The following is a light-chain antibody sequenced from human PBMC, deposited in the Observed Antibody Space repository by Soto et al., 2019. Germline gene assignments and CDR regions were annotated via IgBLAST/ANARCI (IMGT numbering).Light chain of an antibody. CDR2: GAS. J-gene: IGKJ1*01. Sequence: EIVMTQSPATLSVSPGERATLSCRASQSVSSNLAWYQQKPGQAPRLLIYGASTRATGIPARFSGSGSGTEFTLTISSLQSEHFAVYYCQQYNNWPPSTFVQGTKVQIK. CDR1: QSVSSN. V-gene: IGKV3-15*01. CDR3: QQYNNWPPST.